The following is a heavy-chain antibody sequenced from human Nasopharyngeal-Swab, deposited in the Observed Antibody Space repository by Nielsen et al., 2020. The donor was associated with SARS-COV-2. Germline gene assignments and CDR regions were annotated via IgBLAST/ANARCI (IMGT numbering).Heavy chain of an antibody. CDR2: ISHSGTS. Sequence: WIRQPPGKGLEWIGEISHSGTSKYNPALKSRVTISVDTSKNQVSLKLRSVTAADRGVYYCARGGPPGHYYHYYSLDVWGQGTTVTVSS. J-gene: IGHJ6*02. V-gene: IGHV4-34*01. D-gene: IGHD1-14*01. CDR3: ARGGPPGHYYHYYSLDV.